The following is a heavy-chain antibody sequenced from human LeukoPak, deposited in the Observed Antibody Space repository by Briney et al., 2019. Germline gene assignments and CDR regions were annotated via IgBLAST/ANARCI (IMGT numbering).Heavy chain of an antibody. Sequence: GESLKISCKGSGYSFTSYWIGWVRQMPGKGLEWMGIIYPGDSDTRYSPSFQGQDTISADKSISTAYLQWSSLKASDTAMYYCARHQGAITVPYYFDHWGQGTLVTVSS. J-gene: IGHJ4*02. CDR2: IYPGDSDT. CDR1: GYSFTSYW. D-gene: IGHD1-20*01. CDR3: ARHQGAITVPYYFDH. V-gene: IGHV5-51*01.